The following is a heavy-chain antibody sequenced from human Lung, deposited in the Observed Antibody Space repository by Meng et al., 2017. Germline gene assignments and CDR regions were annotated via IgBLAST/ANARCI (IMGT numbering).Heavy chain of an antibody. V-gene: IGHV1-2*06. J-gene: IGHJ4*02. D-gene: IGHD2-21*01. CDR2: INPNSGGT. CDR1: GYTFTAYY. Sequence: QVQLLQSGADLKKPGASVKFSCKASGYTFTAYYIHWVRQAPGQGLEWMGRINPNSGGTNFAQKFQGRVIMTRDTSISTAYMELSSLGFDDTAVYYCAKALGWGSSPDYWGQGILVTVSS. CDR3: AKALGWGSSPDY.